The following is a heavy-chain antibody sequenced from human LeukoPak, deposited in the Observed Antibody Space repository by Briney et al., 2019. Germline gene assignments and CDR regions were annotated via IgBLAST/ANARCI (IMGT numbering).Heavy chain of an antibody. CDR2: INHSGST. J-gene: IGHJ6*03. Sequence: PSETLSLTCAVCGGSFSGYYWSWIRQPPGKGLEWIGEINHSGSTNYNPSLKSRVTISVDTSKNQFSLKLSSVTAADTAVYYCARAQYSSSWPKEYYYYMDVWGKGTTVTVSS. CDR1: GGSFSGYY. D-gene: IGHD6-13*01. CDR3: ARAQYSSSWPKEYYYYMDV. V-gene: IGHV4-34*01.